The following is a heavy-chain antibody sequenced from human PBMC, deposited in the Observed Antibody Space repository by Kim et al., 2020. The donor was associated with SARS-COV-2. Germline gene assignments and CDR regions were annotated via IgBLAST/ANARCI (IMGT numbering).Heavy chain of an antibody. CDR2: IDPSDSYT. V-gene: IGHV5-10-1*01. J-gene: IGHJ4*02. CDR1: GYSFTSYW. Sequence: GESLKISCKGSGYSFTSYWISWVRQMPGKGLEWMGRIDPSDSYTNYSTSFQGHVTISADKSISTAYLQWSSLKASDTAMYYCARRGTDGTTYQTKRALDYWGQGTLVTVSS. D-gene: IGHD2-2*01. CDR3: ARRGTDGTTYQTKRALDY.